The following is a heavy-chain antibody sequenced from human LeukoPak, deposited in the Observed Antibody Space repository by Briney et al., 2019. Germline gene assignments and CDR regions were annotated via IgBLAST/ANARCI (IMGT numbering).Heavy chain of an antibody. Sequence: SVKVSCKASGGTFSSYAISWVRQAPGQGLEWMGGIIPIFGTANYAQKFQGRVTITADESTSTAYMELSSLRSEDTAVYYCAREAGIAAAGTLVGYWGQGTLVTVSS. CDR2: IIPIFGTA. CDR3: AREAGIAAAGTLVGY. D-gene: IGHD6-13*01. J-gene: IGHJ4*02. CDR1: GGTFSSYA. V-gene: IGHV1-69*13.